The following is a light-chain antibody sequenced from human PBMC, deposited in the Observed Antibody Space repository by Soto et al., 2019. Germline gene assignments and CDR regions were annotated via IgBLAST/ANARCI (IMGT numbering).Light chain of an antibody. Sequence: EIVLTQSPGTLSLSPGERATLSCRPSQSVSSSYLAWYQQKPGQAPRLLIYGASSRATGIPDRFSGSGSGTDVTLTISRLEPEDFAVYYCQQYGSSPPYTFGQGTKLEIK. V-gene: IGKV3-20*01. CDR1: QSVSSSY. CDR2: GAS. J-gene: IGKJ2*01. CDR3: QQYGSSPPYT.